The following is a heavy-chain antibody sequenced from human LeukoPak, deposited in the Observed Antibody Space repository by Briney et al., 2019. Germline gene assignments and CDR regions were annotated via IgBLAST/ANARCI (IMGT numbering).Heavy chain of an antibody. D-gene: IGHD4-11*01. CDR2: IYYSGST. CDR3: ARGSVTTFYYYYMDV. CDR1: GGSISSSSYY. V-gene: IGHV4-39*07. J-gene: IGHJ6*03. Sequence: SDTVSLTCTVSGGSISSSSYYCGWIRQPRGKGLEWIGSIYYSGSTYYNPPLKSRVTISVDTSKNQFSLKLSSVTAADTAVYYCARGSVTTFYYYYMDVWGKGTTVTVSS.